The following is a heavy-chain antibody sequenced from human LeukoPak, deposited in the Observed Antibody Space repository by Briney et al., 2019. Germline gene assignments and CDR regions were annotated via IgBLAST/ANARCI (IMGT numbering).Heavy chain of an antibody. CDR2: IFPIFGTA. V-gene: IGHV1-69*05. D-gene: IGHD2-15*01. CDR1: GGTFSSYA. Sequence: GASVKVSCKASGGTFSSYAISWVRQAPGQGLEWMGGIFPIFGTANYAQKFQGRVTITTDESTSTAYMELSSLRSEDTAVYYCARVEVAGTFDYWGQGTLVTVSS. J-gene: IGHJ4*02. CDR3: ARVEVAGTFDY.